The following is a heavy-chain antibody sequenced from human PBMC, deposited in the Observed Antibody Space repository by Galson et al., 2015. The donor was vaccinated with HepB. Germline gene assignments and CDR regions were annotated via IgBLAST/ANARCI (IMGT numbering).Heavy chain of an antibody. CDR3: ARGSYNWNDLGPMPP. CDR2: ISYDGSNK. D-gene: IGHD1-20*01. CDR1: GFTFSTYA. J-gene: IGHJ5*02. Sequence: SLRLSCAASGFTFSTYAMHWVRQAPGKGLEWVAVISYDGSNKYYADSVKGRFTISRDNSKNTVYLQMNSLRAEDTAVYYCARGSYNWNDLGPMPPWGQGTLVTVSS. V-gene: IGHV3-30-3*01.